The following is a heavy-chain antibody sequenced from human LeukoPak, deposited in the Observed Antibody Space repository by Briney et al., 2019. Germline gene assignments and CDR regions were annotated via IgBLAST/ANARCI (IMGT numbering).Heavy chain of an antibody. CDR1: GYSFTSYW. J-gene: IGHJ4*02. CDR3: ARSPSVVTATDY. Sequence: GASLQISCKGSGYSFTSYWIGWVRQLPGKGLEWMGIIYPGDSDTRYSPSFQGQVTISADKSISTAYLQWSSLKASDTAMYYCARSPSVVTATDYWGQGTLVTVSS. V-gene: IGHV5-51*01. D-gene: IGHD2-21*02. CDR2: IYPGDSDT.